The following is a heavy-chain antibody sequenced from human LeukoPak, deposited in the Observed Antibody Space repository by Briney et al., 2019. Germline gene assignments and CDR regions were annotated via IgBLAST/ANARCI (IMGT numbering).Heavy chain of an antibody. Sequence: GGSLRLSCAASGFTFSSYSMNWVRQAPGKGLEWVSSISSSSYIHYADSVKGRFTISRDNAKNSLYLQMNSLRAEDTAVYYCATNGGGYFDYWGQGTLVTVSS. D-gene: IGHD3-10*01. V-gene: IGHV3-21*01. J-gene: IGHJ4*02. CDR2: ISSSSYI. CDR3: ATNGGGYFDY. CDR1: GFTFSSYS.